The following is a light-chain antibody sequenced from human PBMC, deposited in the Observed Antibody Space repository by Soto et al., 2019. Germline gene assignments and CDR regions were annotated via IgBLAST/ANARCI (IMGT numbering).Light chain of an antibody. J-gene: IGLJ3*02. CDR1: SSNIGSNA. CDR2: SDD. V-gene: IGLV1-44*01. Sequence: QSVLTQTPSASGTPGQRVTISCSGSSSNIGSNAVSWYQHFPGTAPKVLIYSDDQRPSGVPDRFSGSKSGTSASLAISGLRAEDEADYFCAAWGDSLNTWVFGGGPKVTVL. CDR3: AAWGDSLNTWV.